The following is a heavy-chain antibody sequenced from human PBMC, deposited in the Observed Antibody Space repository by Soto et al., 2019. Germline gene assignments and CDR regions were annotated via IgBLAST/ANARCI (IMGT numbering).Heavy chain of an antibody. CDR2: IYSGGGT. Sequence: EVPLVETGGGLIQPGGSLRLSCAASGFIVSSNYMSWVRQAPGKGLEWVSIIYSGGGTYYADSVEGRFTISRDNSKNTLYLQMNSLRDEDTAMYYCARGGAFDIWGQGTMVIVSS. V-gene: IGHV3-53*02. J-gene: IGHJ3*02. D-gene: IGHD5-12*01. CDR1: GFIVSSNY. CDR3: ARGGAFDI.